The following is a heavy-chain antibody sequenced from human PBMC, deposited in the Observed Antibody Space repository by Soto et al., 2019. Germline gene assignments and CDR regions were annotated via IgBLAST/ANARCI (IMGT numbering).Heavy chain of an antibody. CDR3: ARETIVVVPAATVNWFDP. CDR2: IYYSGST. J-gene: IGHJ5*02. V-gene: IGHV4-30-4*01. CDR1: GGSISSGDYY. Sequence: SETLSLTCTVSGGSISSGDYYWSWIRQPPGKGLEWIGYIYYSGSTYYNPSLKSRVTISVDTSKNQFSLKLSSVTAADTAVYYCARETIVVVPAATVNWFDPWGQGTLVTVSS. D-gene: IGHD2-2*01.